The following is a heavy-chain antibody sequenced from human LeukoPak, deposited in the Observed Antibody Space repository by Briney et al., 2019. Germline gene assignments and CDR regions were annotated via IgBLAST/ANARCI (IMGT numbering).Heavy chain of an antibody. V-gene: IGHV1-8*01. J-gene: IGHJ4*02. CDR3: ARGPPESSSSDY. CDR1: AYTFTDYD. D-gene: IGHD6-13*01. Sequence: ASVTVSFTSSAYTFTDYDINWVRQANGQGHEWLGWMKPNSGNTGYSQKFQGRVTMTRNSSISTAYMELSSLISDDTAVFYCARGPPESSSSDYWGQGTLVTVSS. CDR2: MKPNSGNT.